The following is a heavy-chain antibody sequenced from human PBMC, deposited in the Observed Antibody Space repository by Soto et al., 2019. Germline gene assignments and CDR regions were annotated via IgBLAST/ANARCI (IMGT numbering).Heavy chain of an antibody. V-gene: IGHV1-18*01. CDR2: ISAYNGNT. Sequence: AAVKVSCKASGYTFTSYGISWVRQAPGQGLEWVGWISAYNGNTNYAQKLQGRVTMTTDTSTSTAYMELRSLRSDDTAVYYCARDVYCSGGSCYRGYCYYGMDVWGQGTTVTVSS. J-gene: IGHJ6*02. CDR3: ARDVYCSGGSCYRGYCYYGMDV. CDR1: GYTFTSYG. D-gene: IGHD2-15*01.